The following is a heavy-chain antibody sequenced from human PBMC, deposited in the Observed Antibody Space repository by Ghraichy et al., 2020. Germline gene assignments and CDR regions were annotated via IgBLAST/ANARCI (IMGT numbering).Heavy chain of an antibody. D-gene: IGHD5-12*01. CDR1: GFMFSTYW. Sequence: GGSLRLSCAASGFMFSTYWMDWVRHTPGKGLEWVANIKPDGSVKNYADSVSGRFIISRDKAQNLLSLQMKSLRDDDTAVYYCARGYDFSLDYWGQGALVTVSS. CDR3: ARGYDFSLDY. CDR2: IKPDGSVK. J-gene: IGHJ4*02. V-gene: IGHV3-7*02.